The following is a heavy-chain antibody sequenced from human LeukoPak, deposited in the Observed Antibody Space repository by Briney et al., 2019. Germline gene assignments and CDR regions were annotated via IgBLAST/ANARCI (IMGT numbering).Heavy chain of an antibody. CDR3: ARSVIRGGLIDY. CDR2: MNPNSGNT. V-gene: IGHV1-8*01. J-gene: IGHJ4*02. Sequence: ASVKVSCKASGYTFTSYDINWVRQATGQGLEWMGWMNPNSGNTGYAQKFQDRVTMTRNTSISTAYMELSSLRSEDTAVYYCARSVIRGGLIDYWGQGTLVTVSS. CDR1: GYTFTSYD. D-gene: IGHD2-21*01.